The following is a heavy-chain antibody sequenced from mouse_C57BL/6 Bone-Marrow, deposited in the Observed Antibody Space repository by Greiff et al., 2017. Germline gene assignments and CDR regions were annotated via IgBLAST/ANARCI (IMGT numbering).Heavy chain of an antibody. Sequence: EVKVEESEGGLVQPGSSMKLSCTASGFTFSDYYMAWVRQVPEKGLEWVANINYDGSSTYYLDSLKSRFILSRDNAKNILYLQMSSLTSEDSATDYCAREGYDYDGAMDYWGQGTSVTVSS. CDR2: INYDGSST. CDR1: GFTFSDYY. V-gene: IGHV5-16*01. D-gene: IGHD2-4*01. J-gene: IGHJ4*01. CDR3: AREGYDYDGAMDY.